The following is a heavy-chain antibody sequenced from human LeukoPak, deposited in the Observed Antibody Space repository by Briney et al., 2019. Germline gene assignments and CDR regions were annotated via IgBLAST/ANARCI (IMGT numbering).Heavy chain of an antibody. CDR3: ARGLDFDVLTGPGYGMDV. CDR2: INPRSDST. J-gene: IGHJ6*02. D-gene: IGHD3-9*01. CDR1: GYTFTRYY. V-gene: IGHV1-46*01. Sequence: GASVKVSCKASGYTFTRYYILWVRQAPGQGREWMGIINPRSDSTSYAQKFQGRVTLTRDTSTSTVYMELRSLRSEDTAVYYCARGLDFDVLTGPGYGMDVWGQGTTVSVSS.